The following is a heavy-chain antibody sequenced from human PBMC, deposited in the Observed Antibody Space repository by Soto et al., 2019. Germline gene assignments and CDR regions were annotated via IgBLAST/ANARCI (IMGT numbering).Heavy chain of an antibody. V-gene: IGHV1-69*01. CDR3: ARGGSAYYGMDV. Sequence: QVQLVPSGAEVTKPGSSVTVSCKASGGTFSSYAISWVRQAPGQGLEWMGGIIPIFGTANYAQKFQCRVTITADESTSTAYMELSSLRSEDTAVYYCARGGSAYYGMDVWCQGTTVTVS. CDR2: IIPIFGTA. CDR1: GGTFSSYA. J-gene: IGHJ6*02.